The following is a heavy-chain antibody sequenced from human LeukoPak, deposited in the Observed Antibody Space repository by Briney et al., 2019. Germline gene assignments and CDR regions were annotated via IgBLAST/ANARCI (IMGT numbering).Heavy chain of an antibody. CDR3: ARGRYTSGFLPFDS. Sequence: SETLSLTCTVSGGSISSYYWTWVRQAPGKGLEWIGYLYDSGTPKNNPSLEGRVTISIDKSKNQFSLKLTSVTTADTAVYFCARGRYTSGFLPFDSWGQGALVTVSS. CDR2: LYDSGTP. CDR1: GGSISSYY. V-gene: IGHV4-59*01. D-gene: IGHD5-18*01. J-gene: IGHJ4*02.